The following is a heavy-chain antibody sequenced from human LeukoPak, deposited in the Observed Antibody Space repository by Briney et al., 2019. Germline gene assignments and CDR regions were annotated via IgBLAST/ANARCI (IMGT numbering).Heavy chain of an antibody. D-gene: IGHD2-15*01. CDR3: ARDRYCSGGSCYGVIGAFDI. Sequence: SETLSLTCTVSGGSISSGGYYWSWIRQHPGKGLEWIGYIYYSGSTYYNPSLKSRVTISVDTSKNQFSLKLSSVTAADTAVYYCARDRYCSGGSCYGVIGAFDIWGQGTMVTVSS. V-gene: IGHV4-31*03. CDR2: IYYSGST. CDR1: GGSISSGGYY. J-gene: IGHJ3*02.